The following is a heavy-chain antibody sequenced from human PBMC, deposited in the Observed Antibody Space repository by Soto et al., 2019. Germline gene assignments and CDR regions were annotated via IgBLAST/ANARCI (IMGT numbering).Heavy chain of an antibody. CDR1: GYTFTNYA. Sequence: GASVKVSCKASGYTFTNYAIHWVRQAPGQRLEWMGWISAVNGDTKYSQRFQGRVTFTSDTSASTAYMELSSLRSEDTAVYYCARGYCSSTSCHHDAFDIWGQGTMVTVSS. D-gene: IGHD2-2*01. CDR3: ARGYCSSTSCHHDAFDI. V-gene: IGHV1-3*01. CDR2: ISAVNGDT. J-gene: IGHJ3*02.